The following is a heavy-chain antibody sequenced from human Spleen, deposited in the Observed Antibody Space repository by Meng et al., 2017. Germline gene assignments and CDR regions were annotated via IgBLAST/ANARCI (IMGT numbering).Heavy chain of an antibody. CDR2: INPNSGGT. V-gene: IGHV1-2*06. CDR3: ARVPFRYYYDSSGYCDY. CDR1: GYNFPDYY. J-gene: IGHJ4*02. Sequence: ASVKVSCKPSGYNFPDYYIHWVRRAPGQGLEWMGRINPNSGGTNYAQKFQGRVTMTRDTSISTAYMELSRLRSDDTAVYYCARVPFRYYYDSSGYCDYWGQGTLVTVSS. D-gene: IGHD3-22*01.